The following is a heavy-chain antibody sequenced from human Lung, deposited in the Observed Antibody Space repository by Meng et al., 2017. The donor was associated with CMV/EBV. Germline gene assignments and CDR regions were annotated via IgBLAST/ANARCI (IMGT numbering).Heavy chain of an antibody. V-gene: IGHV4-34*01. Sequence: QAQLQQWVAGLLKPAESLSLTCAVYGGSFSGYYWSWIRQPPGKGLEWIGEINHSGSTNYNPSLKSRVTISVDTSKNQFSLKLSSVTAADTAVYYCARERGAGSTQRGWFDPWGQGTLVTVSS. J-gene: IGHJ5*02. CDR3: ARERGAGSTQRGWFDP. D-gene: IGHD3-10*01. CDR1: GGSFSGYY. CDR2: INHSGST.